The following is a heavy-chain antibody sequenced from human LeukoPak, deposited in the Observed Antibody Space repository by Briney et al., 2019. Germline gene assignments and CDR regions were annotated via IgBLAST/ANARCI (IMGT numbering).Heavy chain of an antibody. D-gene: IGHD2-15*01. J-gene: IGHJ4*02. CDR3: ARDRGSWLLDY. Sequence: GGSLRLSCAASGFTFSSYAMSWVRQAPGKGLEWVSSISSSSSYIYYADSVKGRFTISRDNAKNSLYLQMNSLRAEDTAVYYCARDRGSWLLDYWGQGTLVTVSS. CDR1: GFTFSSYA. CDR2: ISSSSSYI. V-gene: IGHV3-21*01.